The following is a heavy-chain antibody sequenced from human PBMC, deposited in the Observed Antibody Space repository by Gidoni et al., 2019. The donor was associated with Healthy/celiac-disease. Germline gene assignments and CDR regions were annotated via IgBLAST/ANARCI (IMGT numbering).Heavy chain of an antibody. V-gene: IGHV5-51*01. CDR2: IYPGDSDT. CDR3: ARNGSGSYPRGYVFDI. CDR1: GYRFTSYW. Sequence: EVQLVQSGAEVKKPGESLKISCKGSGYRFTSYWIGWVRQMPGKGLEWMGIIYPGDSDTRYSPSFQGQVTISADKSISTAYLQWSGLKASDTAMYYCARNGSGSYPRGYVFDIWGQGTMVTVSS. D-gene: IGHD3-10*01. J-gene: IGHJ3*02.